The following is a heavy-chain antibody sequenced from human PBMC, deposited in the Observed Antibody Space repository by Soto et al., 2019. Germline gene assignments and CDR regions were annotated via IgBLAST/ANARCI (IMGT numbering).Heavy chain of an antibody. D-gene: IGHD1-1*01. J-gene: IGHJ4*02. CDR2: ISGSGGTA. CDR3: AKGRGQNWNFDY. V-gene: IGHV3-23*01. CDR1: GFTFSSYA. Sequence: EVQLLESGGGSVQPGGSLRLSCAASGFTFSSYAMHWVRRPPAKGLEWVSSISGSGGTAYYADSVKGRFTISRDSLVNTLYLQMNSLRAEDTAVYYCAKGRGQNWNFDYWGQGTLVTVSP.